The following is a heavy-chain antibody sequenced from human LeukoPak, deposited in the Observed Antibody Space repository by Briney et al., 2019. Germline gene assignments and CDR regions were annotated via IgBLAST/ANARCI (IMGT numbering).Heavy chain of an antibody. J-gene: IGHJ4*02. CDR3: ARLRAAAGLYYFDY. Sequence: NPSGTLSLTCAVSGDSITSYNWWSWVRQPPGKGLEWIGEIYHSGSTNYNPSLKSRVTISIDKSKNQFSLKLSSVTAADTAVYYCARLRAAAGLYYFDYWGQGTLVTVSS. CDR1: GDSITSYNW. D-gene: IGHD6-13*01. CDR2: IYHSGST. V-gene: IGHV4-4*02.